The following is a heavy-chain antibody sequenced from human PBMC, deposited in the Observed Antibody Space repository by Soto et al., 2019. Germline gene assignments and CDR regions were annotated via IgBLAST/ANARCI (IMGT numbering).Heavy chain of an antibody. J-gene: IGHJ3*02. V-gene: IGHV1-18*01. Sequence: ASVKVSCKASGYTFTSYGISWVRQAPGQGLEWMGWISAYNGNTNYAQKLQGRVTMTTDTSTSTAYMELRSLRSEDTAVYYCARVRGTYYYDSSGYSNAFDIWGQGTMVTVSS. CDR1: GYTFTSYG. CDR2: ISAYNGNT. CDR3: ARVRGTYYYDSSGYSNAFDI. D-gene: IGHD3-22*01.